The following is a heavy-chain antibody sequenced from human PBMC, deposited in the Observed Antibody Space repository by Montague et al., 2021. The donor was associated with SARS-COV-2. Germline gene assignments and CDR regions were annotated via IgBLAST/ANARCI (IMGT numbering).Heavy chain of an antibody. CDR1: GFSISSGFY. J-gene: IGHJ4*02. Sequence: SETLSLTCFVSGFSISSGFYWAWIRQSPGKGPEWIGTVYHSGYTXYNPSLKGRVTVSIDTSKNQFSLTVTSVTAADTAVYFCARRGYTGSDYFDYWGQGTLVTVSS. V-gene: IGHV4-38-2*01. D-gene: IGHD5-12*01. CDR3: ARRGYTGSDYFDY. CDR2: VYHSGYT.